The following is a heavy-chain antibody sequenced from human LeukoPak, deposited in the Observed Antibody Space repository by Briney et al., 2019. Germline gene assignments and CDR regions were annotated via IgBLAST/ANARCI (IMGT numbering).Heavy chain of an antibody. CDR1: GFTFSSYS. D-gene: IGHD6-19*01. CDR3: ARNPFGSGWYYFDY. V-gene: IGHV3-21*04. CDR2: ITSSSSYI. Sequence: GGSLRLSCAASGFTFSSYSMNWVRQAPGKGLEWVSSITSSSSYIYYADSVKGRFTISRDNSKNTLYLQMNTLRVEDTAVYYCARNPFGSGWYYFDYWGQGTLVTVSS. J-gene: IGHJ4*02.